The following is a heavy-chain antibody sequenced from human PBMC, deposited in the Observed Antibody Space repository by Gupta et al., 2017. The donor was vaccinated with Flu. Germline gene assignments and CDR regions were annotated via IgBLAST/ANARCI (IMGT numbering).Heavy chain of an antibody. CDR2: IFPGDSET. CDR3: ARQRNRDSEFDD. Sequence: EVQLVQSGAEVKKPGESLKISCKDSGYRFTNFWIAWVRQVPGKGLEWVGVIFPGDSETRYSPACQGRVNISADKTNSAAFLQGSSLKASDTAMYYCARQRNRDSEFDDGGHGTMVTVSS. D-gene: IGHD4-4*01. J-gene: IGHJ5*01. CDR1: GYRFTNFW. V-gene: IGHV5-51*01.